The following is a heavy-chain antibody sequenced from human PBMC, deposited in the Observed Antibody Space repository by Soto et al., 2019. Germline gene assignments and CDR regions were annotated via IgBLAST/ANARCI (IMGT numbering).Heavy chain of an antibody. CDR2: IRSSSSTI. Sequence: EVQLVESGGGLVQPGGSLRLSCAASGFTFSSYSMNWVRQAPGKGLEWVSYIRSSSSTIYYADSVKGRFTISRDNAKNSLYLQMNSLRDEDTAVYYCATGLRSGYYRYFDLWGRGTLVTVSS. V-gene: IGHV3-48*02. CDR3: ATGLRSGYYRYFDL. D-gene: IGHD3-22*01. J-gene: IGHJ2*01. CDR1: GFTFSSYS.